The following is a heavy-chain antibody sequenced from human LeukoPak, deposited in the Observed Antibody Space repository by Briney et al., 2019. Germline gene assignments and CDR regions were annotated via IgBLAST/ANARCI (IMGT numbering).Heavy chain of an antibody. CDR2: IKQDGSEK. V-gene: IGHV3-7*01. CDR1: GFTFSSYW. Sequence: GGSLRLSCAASGFTFSSYWMSWVRQAPGKGLEWAANIKQDGSEKYYVDSVKGRFTISRDNAKNSLYLQMNSLRAEDTAVYYCAREYSSSSPYFDYWGQGTLVTVSS. CDR3: AREYSSSSPYFDY. J-gene: IGHJ4*02. D-gene: IGHD6-6*01.